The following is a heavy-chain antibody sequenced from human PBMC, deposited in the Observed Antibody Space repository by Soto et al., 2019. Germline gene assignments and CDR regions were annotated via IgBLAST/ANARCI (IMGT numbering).Heavy chain of an antibody. V-gene: IGHV3-21*01. CDR2: ISSSSSYI. CDR3: AATSGGYCSSTSCPTDY. Sequence: GGSLRLSCAASGFTFSSYSMNWVRQAPGKGLEWVSSISSSSSYIYYADSVKGRFTISRDNAKNSLYLQMNSLRAEDTAVYYCAATSGGYCSSTSCPTDYWGQGTLVTVSS. D-gene: IGHD2-2*01. J-gene: IGHJ4*02. CDR1: GFTFSSYS.